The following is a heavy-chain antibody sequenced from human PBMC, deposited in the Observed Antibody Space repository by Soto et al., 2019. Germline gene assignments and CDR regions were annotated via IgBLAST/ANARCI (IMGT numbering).Heavy chain of an antibody. CDR1: GYSFTSYE. V-gene: IGHV1-8*01. CDR2: MNPNSGNT. Sequence: QVQMVQSGAEVKKPGASVKVSCRASGYSFTSYEVNWVRQAPGQGLEWMGWMNPNSGNTAFAEKFQGRATMTRDTPISTAYMGLSGLTSEDTAVYYCPRYPYTSYCSDGSCSYDAFDIWGQGTGVTVSS. J-gene: IGHJ3*02. CDR3: PRYPYTSYCSDGSCSYDAFDI. D-gene: IGHD2-15*01.